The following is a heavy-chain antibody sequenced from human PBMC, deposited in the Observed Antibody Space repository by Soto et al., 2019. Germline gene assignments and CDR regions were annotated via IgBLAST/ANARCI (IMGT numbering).Heavy chain of an antibody. Sequence: GVSRKISFKGSGYSFTSYWIGWVRQMPGKGLEWIGIVYPVDSDTRYSPSFQGQVTISTDKYISTSYLQCSSLKASDTAMYYCARSIAAAVMGSYFDXWGQGTLVTVSX. CDR2: VYPVDSDT. CDR3: ARSIAAAVMGSYFDX. V-gene: IGHV5-51*01. J-gene: IGHJ4*02. D-gene: IGHD6-13*01. CDR1: GYSFTSYW.